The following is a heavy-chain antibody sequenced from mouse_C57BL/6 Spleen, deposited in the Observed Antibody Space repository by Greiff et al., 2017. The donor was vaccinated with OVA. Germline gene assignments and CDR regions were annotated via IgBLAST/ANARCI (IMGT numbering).Heavy chain of an antibody. CDR3: ASGDYGSSYLYAMDY. CDR2: IDPNSGGT. CDR1: GYTFTSYW. J-gene: IGHJ4*01. Sequence: VQLQQPGAELVKPGASVKLSCKASGYTFTSYWMHWVKQRPGRGLEWIGRIDPNSGGTKYNEKFKSKATLTVDKPSSTAYMQLSSLTSEDSAVYYCASGDYGSSYLYAMDYWGQGTSVTVSS. D-gene: IGHD1-1*01. V-gene: IGHV1-72*01.